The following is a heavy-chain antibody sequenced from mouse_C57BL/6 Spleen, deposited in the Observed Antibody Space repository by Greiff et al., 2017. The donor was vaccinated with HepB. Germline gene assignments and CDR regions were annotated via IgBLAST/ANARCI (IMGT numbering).Heavy chain of an antibody. CDR2: INYDGSST. CDR1: GFTFSDYY. V-gene: IGHV5-16*01. CDR3: ASQTAQAWFAY. Sequence: VQLKESEGGLVQPGSSMKLSCTASGFTFSDYYMAWVRQVPEKGLEWVANINYDGSSTYYLDSLKSRFIISRDNAKNILYLQMSSLKSEDTATYYCASQTAQAWFAYWGQGTLVTVSA. J-gene: IGHJ3*01. D-gene: IGHD3-2*02.